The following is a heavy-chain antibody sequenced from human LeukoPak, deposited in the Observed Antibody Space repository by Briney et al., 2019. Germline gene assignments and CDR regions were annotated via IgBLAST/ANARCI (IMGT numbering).Heavy chain of an antibody. CDR1: GGSISSYY. CDR2: IYYSGST. J-gene: IGHJ5*02. D-gene: IGHD4-17*01. CDR3: ARRGNDYDDWFDP. V-gene: IGHV4-59*08. Sequence: SETLSLTCTVSGGSISSYYWSWIRQPPGKGLEWIGYIYYSGSTNYNPSLKSRVTISVDTSKNQFSLKLSSVTAADTAVYYCARRGNDYDDWFDPWDQGTLVTVSS.